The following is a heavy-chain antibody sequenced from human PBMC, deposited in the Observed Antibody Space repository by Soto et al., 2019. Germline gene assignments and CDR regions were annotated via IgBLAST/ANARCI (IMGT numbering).Heavy chain of an antibody. J-gene: IGHJ4*02. CDR1: GFTFSDYY. CDR2: VSSSSSYT. CDR3: ARDMTYRVLLWFGEFDY. D-gene: IGHD3-10*01. Sequence: GGSLRLSCAASGFTFSDYYMSWIRQAPGKGLEWVSYVSSSSSYTNYADSVKGRFTISRDNAKNSLYLQMNSLRAEDTAVYYCARDMTYRVLLWFGEFDYWGQGTLVTVSS. V-gene: IGHV3-11*05.